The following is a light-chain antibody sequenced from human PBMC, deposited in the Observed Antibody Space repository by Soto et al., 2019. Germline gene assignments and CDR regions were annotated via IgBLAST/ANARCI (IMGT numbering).Light chain of an antibody. CDR3: QPYYVTPPIT. CDR1: QSVLYSSNNKNY. V-gene: IGKV4-1*01. Sequence: IVMTQSPDSLAVSLGERATINCKSSQSVLYSSNNKNYLAWYKQKPGQPPKLLIYWASTRESGVPDRFSGSGSGTDFTLTISGLQAEDVAVYYCQPYYVTPPITFGPGTKVDIK. CDR2: WAS. J-gene: IGKJ3*01.